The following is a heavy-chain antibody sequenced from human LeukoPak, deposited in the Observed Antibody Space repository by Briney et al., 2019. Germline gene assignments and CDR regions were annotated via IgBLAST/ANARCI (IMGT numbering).Heavy chain of an antibody. D-gene: IGHD2-2*02. V-gene: IGHV5-51*01. Sequence: GESLKISCKGSGYSFTSYWIGWVRQMPGKGLEWMGIIYPGDSDTRYSPSFQGQVTISAVKSISTAYLQWSSLKASDTAMYYCARDGGDCSSTSCYISAPDYWGQGTLVTVSS. CDR2: IYPGDSDT. CDR1: GYSFTSYW. CDR3: ARDGGDCSSTSCYISAPDY. J-gene: IGHJ4*02.